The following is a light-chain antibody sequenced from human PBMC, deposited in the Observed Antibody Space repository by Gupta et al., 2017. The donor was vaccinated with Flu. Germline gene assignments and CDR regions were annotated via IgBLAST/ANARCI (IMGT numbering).Light chain of an antibody. CDR2: DAS. J-gene: IGKJ4*01. Sequence: IVLTQSPATLSLSPGETTDLSCTASHIVSSYLAWYQQKPGQAPRLLIYDASTRATGIPDSFSGSGAGTDFTLTSSSLETEDCAVYYWQQCSNSLTFGRGTKLEIK. CDR3: QQCSNSLT. CDR1: HIVSSY. V-gene: IGKV3-11*01.